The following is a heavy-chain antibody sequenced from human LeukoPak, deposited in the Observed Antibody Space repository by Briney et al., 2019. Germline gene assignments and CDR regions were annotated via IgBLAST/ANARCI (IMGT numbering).Heavy chain of an antibody. V-gene: IGHV3-23*01. Sequence: QPGGSLRLSCATSGFTFSSYAMNWVRQAPGKGLEWVSAISGSGGSTYYADSVKGRFTISRDNSKNTLYLQMNSLTAEDTAVYYCARDSSRSLNYFDSWGQGTLVTVSS. CDR1: GFTFSSYA. CDR3: ARDSSRSLNYFDS. CDR2: ISGSGGST. J-gene: IGHJ4*02.